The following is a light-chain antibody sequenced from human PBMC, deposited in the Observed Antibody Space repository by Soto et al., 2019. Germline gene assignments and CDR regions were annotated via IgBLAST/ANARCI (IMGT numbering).Light chain of an antibody. CDR1: QSVSSH. J-gene: IGKJ3*01. CDR2: DAS. V-gene: IGKV3-11*01. Sequence: EIVLTQSPATLSLSPGERATLSCRASQSVSSHLAWYQHKPGQAPRLLIYDASNRATGIPARFSGSGSGTDFTLTISSLEPEDFAVYYCQQRSNWPPVFGPGTKVDIK. CDR3: QQRSNWPPV.